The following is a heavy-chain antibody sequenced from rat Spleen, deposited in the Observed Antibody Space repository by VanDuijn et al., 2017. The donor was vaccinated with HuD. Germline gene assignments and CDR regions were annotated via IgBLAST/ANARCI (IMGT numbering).Heavy chain of an antibody. CDR3: TIHPRY. D-gene: IGHD3-1*01. Sequence: QVQLKESGPGLVQPSQTLSLTCTVSGFSLTSYSVHWVRQPTGKGLEWMGLIWTGGSTDYNSALKSRLSISRDTSKNQVFIRMNSLQTDDTGTYYCTIHPRYWGQGLMVTVSS. V-gene: IGHV2-30*01. CDR1: GFSLTSYS. J-gene: IGHJ2*01. CDR2: IWTGGST.